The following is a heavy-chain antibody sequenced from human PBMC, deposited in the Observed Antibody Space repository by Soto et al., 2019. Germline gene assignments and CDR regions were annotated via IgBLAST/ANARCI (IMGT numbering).Heavy chain of an antibody. D-gene: IGHD6-25*01. CDR1: GFTFSSYA. CDR2: ISYDGSNK. J-gene: IGHJ6*02. CDR3: VSHQSRSAWYYYGMDV. V-gene: IGHV3-30-3*01. Sequence: QVQLVESGGGVVQPGRSLRLSCAASGFTFSSYAMHWVRQAPGKGLEWVAVISYDGSNKYYADSVKGRFTISRDNSKNTLYLQMNSLRAEDTAVYYCVSHQSRSAWYYYGMDVWGQGTTVTVSS.